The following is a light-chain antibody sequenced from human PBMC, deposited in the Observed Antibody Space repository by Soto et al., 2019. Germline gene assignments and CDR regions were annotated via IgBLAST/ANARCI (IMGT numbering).Light chain of an antibody. J-gene: IGLJ3*02. V-gene: IGLV1-44*01. Sequence: QLVLTQPPSASGTPGQRVTISCSGGSSNIRSNTVDWYQQIPGTAPELLIYSNNQRPSGVPDRFSGSKSGTSASLAISGLQSEDEADYYCAAWDDSLNGRVFGGGTKLTVL. CDR3: AAWDDSLNGRV. CDR1: SSNIRSNT. CDR2: SNN.